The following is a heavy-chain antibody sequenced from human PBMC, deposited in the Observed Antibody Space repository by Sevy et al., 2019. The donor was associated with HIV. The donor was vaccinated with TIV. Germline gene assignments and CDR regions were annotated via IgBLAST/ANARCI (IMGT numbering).Heavy chain of an antibody. CDR2: ISGFGNT. D-gene: IGHD3-22*01. CDR1: GFTFNTHV. Sequence: GGSLRLSCAASGFTFNTHVMNWVRQAPGKGLEWVSSISGFGNTYYADSVRGRFTISRDNDKNTLYLQMNSLRADDTAVYYCAKVLNPALESMMEVTVRSLKGFDVWGQGTMVTVSS. CDR3: AKVLNPALESMMEVTVRSLKGFDV. V-gene: IGHV3-23*01. J-gene: IGHJ3*01.